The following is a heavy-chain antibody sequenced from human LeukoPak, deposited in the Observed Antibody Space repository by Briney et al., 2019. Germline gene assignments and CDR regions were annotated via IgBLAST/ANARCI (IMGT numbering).Heavy chain of an antibody. CDR3: AKASGSYYYYYIDV. Sequence: TGRSLRLSCAASGFTFDDYAMHSVRQAPRQGLEWVSGISWNSGNIDYAGSVKGRFTISRDNAKNSLYLQMNSLRAEDMALYYCAKASGSYYYYYIDVWGKGTTVTVSS. CDR1: GFTFDDYA. J-gene: IGHJ6*03. D-gene: IGHD3-10*01. V-gene: IGHV3-9*03. CDR2: ISWNSGNI.